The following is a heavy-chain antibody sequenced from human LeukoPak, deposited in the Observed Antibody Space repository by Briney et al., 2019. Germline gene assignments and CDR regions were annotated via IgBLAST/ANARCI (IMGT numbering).Heavy chain of an antibody. V-gene: IGHV3-30-3*01. CDR1: GFTFSRYA. Sequence: GGSLRLSCSASGFTFSRYALHWVRQAPGKGLEWVAVISSDGSNKYYAGSVEGRFTISRDNYNNTLLLQMNSLRAEDTAVYYCARTDISGWSRPLDCWGQGTLVTVSS. CDR2: ISSDGSNK. CDR3: ARTDISGWSRPLDC. J-gene: IGHJ4*02. D-gene: IGHD6-19*01.